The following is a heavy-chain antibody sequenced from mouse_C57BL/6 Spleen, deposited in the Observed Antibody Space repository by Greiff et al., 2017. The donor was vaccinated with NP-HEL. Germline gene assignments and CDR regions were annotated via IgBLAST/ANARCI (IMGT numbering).Heavy chain of an antibody. D-gene: IGHD1-1*01. CDR3: ANYYGSSYKYFDV. Sequence: DVHLVESGGGLVKPGGSLKLSCAASGFTFSDYGMHWVRQAPEKGLEWVAYISSGSSTIYYADTVKGRFTISRDNAKNTLFLQMTSLRSEDTAMYYCANYYGSSYKYFDVWGTGTTVTVSS. CDR1: GFTFSDYG. J-gene: IGHJ1*03. V-gene: IGHV5-17*01. CDR2: ISSGSSTI.